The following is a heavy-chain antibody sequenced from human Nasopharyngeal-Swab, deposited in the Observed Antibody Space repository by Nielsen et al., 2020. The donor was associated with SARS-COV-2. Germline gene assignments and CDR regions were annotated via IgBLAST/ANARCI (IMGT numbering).Heavy chain of an antibody. V-gene: IGHV3-30*03. CDR2: IAHDASNE. CDR1: GFTFSNYW. J-gene: IGHJ4*02. Sequence: LSLTCAASGFTFSNYWMTWVRQAPGKGLEWVAFIAHDASNEYYGDSVKGRFSISRDSSKNTLYLQMDSLRGEDTAVYYCARDAPAHYGAFYWGRGTLVTVSS. CDR3: ARDAPAHYGAFY. D-gene: IGHD4-17*01.